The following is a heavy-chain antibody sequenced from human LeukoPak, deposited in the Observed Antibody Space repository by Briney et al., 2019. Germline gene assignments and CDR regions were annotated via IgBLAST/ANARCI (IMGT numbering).Heavy chain of an antibody. Sequence: GGSLRLSCAASGFTFSSYGMHWVRQAPGKGLEWVAVMYYDGISKYYADSVKGRSTISRDNSMNTLYLQMNSLRAEDTAVYFCARDLYCSGGSCLYFDYWGQGTLVTVSS. CDR1: GFTFSSYG. CDR3: ARDLYCSGGSCLYFDY. J-gene: IGHJ4*02. CDR2: MYYDGISK. V-gene: IGHV3-33*01. D-gene: IGHD2-15*01.